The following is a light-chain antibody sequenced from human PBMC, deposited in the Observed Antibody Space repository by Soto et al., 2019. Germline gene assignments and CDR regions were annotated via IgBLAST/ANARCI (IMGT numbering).Light chain of an antibody. V-gene: IGKV2-28*01. CDR2: LGS. Sequence: DIVMTQSPLSLPVTPGEPASISCRSSQSLLHSNGYNYLDWYLQKPGQSPQLLIYLGSNRASGVPDRFSGSGSGTDFTLKISRVEAEDVGVYYCMQGTHWPYTSGQGTELEIK. CDR1: QSLLHSNGYNY. CDR3: MQGTHWPYT. J-gene: IGKJ2*01.